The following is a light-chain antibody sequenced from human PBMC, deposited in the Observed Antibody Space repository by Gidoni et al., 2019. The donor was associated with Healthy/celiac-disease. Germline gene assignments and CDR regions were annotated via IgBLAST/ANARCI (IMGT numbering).Light chain of an antibody. Sequence: EIVLTQSPATLSLSPGERATLSCRAGQSVSSYLALYQQKPGQAPRLLIYDASNRATGIPARFSGSGSGTDFTLTISSLEPEDFAVYYCQQRSNWPGTFGQGTKVEIK. CDR1: QSVSSY. J-gene: IGKJ1*01. V-gene: IGKV3-11*01. CDR3: QQRSNWPGT. CDR2: DAS.